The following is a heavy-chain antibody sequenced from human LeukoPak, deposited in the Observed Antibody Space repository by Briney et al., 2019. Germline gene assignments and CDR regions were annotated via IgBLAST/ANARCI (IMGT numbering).Heavy chain of an antibody. J-gene: IGHJ5*02. CDR3: AKKYSTGLDP. CDR2: ISGNGGST. Sequence: GGSLRLSCAASGFTFSTYAMSWVRQAPGKGLEWVSGISGNGGSTYYADSVKGRFTISRDNSKNTLYLQMNSLRAEDTAVYYCAKKYSTGLDPWGQGTLVTVSS. V-gene: IGHV3-23*01. CDR1: GFTFSTYA. D-gene: IGHD1-26*01.